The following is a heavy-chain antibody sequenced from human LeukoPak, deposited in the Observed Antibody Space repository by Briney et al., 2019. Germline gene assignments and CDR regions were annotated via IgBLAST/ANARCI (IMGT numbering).Heavy chain of an antibody. D-gene: IGHD3-10*01. CDR1: GFIFRSYS. CDR2: ISSYSSTI. V-gene: IGHV3-48*01. Sequence: PGGSLRLSCAGSGFIFRSYSMNWVRQAPGKGLEWISYISSYSSTIYYADSVRGRFTISKDNDKNSVYLQMSSLRVEDTAVYYCARDGSAGSYLNWFDPWGQGTLVTVSS. J-gene: IGHJ5*02. CDR3: ARDGSAGSYLNWFDP.